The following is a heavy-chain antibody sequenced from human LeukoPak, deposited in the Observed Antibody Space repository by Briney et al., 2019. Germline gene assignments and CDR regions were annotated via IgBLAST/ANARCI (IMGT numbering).Heavy chain of an antibody. CDR3: AMTFGVVVVAATYY. D-gene: IGHD2-15*01. Sequence: ASVKVSCKASGYTFTSYGISWVRQAPGQGLEWMGWISAYNGNTNYAQKLQGRVTMTTDTSTSTAYMELRSLRSDDTAVYYCAMTFGVVVVAATYYWGQGTLVTVSS. J-gene: IGHJ4*02. CDR2: ISAYNGNT. CDR1: GYTFTSYG. V-gene: IGHV1-18*01.